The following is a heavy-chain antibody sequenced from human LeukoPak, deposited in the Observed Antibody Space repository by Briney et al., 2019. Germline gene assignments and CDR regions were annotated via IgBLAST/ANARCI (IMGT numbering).Heavy chain of an antibody. V-gene: IGHV4-34*01. CDR1: GGSFSGYY. CDR2: INHSGST. Sequence: PSETLSLTCAVYGGSFSGYYWSWIRQPPGKGLEWIGEINHSGSTNYNPSLKSRVTISVDTSKNQFSLKLSSVTAADTAVYYCARTNGGAPLDYWGQGTLVTVSS. J-gene: IGHJ4*02. CDR3: ARTNGGAPLDY. D-gene: IGHD3-16*01.